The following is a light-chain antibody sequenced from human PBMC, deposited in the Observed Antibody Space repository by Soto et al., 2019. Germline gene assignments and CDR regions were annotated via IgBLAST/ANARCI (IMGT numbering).Light chain of an antibody. J-gene: IGKJ4*01. CDR2: DAA. V-gene: IGKV3-11*01. CDR1: QSVTYN. Sequence: EIVLTQSPATLSLSPGDRATLSCRASQSVTYNLAWYQQKPGQAPRLLIYDAANRATGIPARFSGSGSGTDFTLTIISLEPADSAVYYCQQRTIWPLTFGGGTRVEI. CDR3: QQRTIWPLT.